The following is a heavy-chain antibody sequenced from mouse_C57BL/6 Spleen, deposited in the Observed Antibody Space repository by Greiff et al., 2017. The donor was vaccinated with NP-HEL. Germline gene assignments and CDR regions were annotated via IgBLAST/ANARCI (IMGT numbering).Heavy chain of an antibody. Sequence: QVQLQQPGAELVMPGASVKLSCKASGYTFTSYWMHWVKQRPGQGLEWIGEIDPSDSYTNYNQKFKGKSTLTVDKSSSTAYMQLSSLTSEDSAVYYCARVDEGFCDYWGQGTTLTVSS. CDR2: IDPSDSYT. CDR3: ARVDEGFCDY. CDR1: GYTFTSYW. V-gene: IGHV1-69*01. J-gene: IGHJ2*01.